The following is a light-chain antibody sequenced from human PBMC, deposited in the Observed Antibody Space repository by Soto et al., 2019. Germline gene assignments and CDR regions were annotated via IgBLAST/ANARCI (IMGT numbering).Light chain of an antibody. Sequence: EIMMTQSPATLSASPGEGATLSCRASESLGRSLAWYQQSPGQAPSLLIYSASSRVNGNPGKFSGSGSATEFTLTISSLQSEDSAVYYCQQFNNWPYTFGQGTKLEI. J-gene: IGKJ2*01. CDR1: ESLGRS. V-gene: IGKV3-15*01. CDR2: SAS. CDR3: QQFNNWPYT.